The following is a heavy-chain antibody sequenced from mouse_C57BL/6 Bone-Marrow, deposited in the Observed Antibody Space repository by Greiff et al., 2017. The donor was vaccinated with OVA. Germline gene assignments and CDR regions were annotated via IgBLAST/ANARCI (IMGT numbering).Heavy chain of an antibody. CDR1: GFTFSDYY. J-gene: IGHJ4*01. V-gene: IGHV5-16*01. CDR2: INYDGSST. D-gene: IGHD1-1*01. CDR3: ARAGYYGSSHYCAMDY. Sequence: EVMLVESEGGLVQPGSSMKLSCTASGFTFSDYYMAWVRQVPEKGLEWVANINYDGSSTYYLDSLKSRFIISRDNAKNILYLQMSSLKSEDTATYYCARAGYYGSSHYCAMDYWGQGTSVTVSS.